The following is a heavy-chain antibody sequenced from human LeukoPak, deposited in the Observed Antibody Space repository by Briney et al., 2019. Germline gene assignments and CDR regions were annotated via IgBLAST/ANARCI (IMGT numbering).Heavy chain of an antibody. V-gene: IGHV1-69*06. CDR1: GGTFSSYA. CDR2: IIPIFGTA. CDR3: ARVSPRITMVRGVIAPLPPDY. D-gene: IGHD3-10*01. J-gene: IGHJ4*02. Sequence: SVKVSCKASGGTFSSYAISWVRQAPGQGLEWMGGIIPIFGTANYAQKFQGRVTITADKSTSTAYMELSSLRSEDTAVYYCARVSPRITMVRGVIAPLPPDYWGQGTLVTVSS.